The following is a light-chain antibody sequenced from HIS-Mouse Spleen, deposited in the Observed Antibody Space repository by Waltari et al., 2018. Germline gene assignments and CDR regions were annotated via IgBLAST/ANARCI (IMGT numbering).Light chain of an antibody. CDR2: GKN. V-gene: IGLV3-19*01. Sequence: SSELTQDPAVSVALGQTVRITCQGYSLRSDYASRYQQKPGQAPVMVIYGKNNRPSGIPDRFSGSSSGITASLTITGAQAEDEADYYCNSRDSSGNHVVFGGGTKLTVL. CDR1: SLRSDY. CDR3: NSRDSSGNHVV. J-gene: IGLJ2*01.